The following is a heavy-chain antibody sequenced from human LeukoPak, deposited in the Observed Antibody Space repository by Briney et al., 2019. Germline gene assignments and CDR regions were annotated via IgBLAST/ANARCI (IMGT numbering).Heavy chain of an antibody. D-gene: IGHD3-9*01. CDR3: ARVWDYDILTGRHYYYYGMDV. CDR1: GFTFSSYS. J-gene: IGHJ6*02. CDR2: SSSRSSTI. Sequence: GGSLRLSCSASGFTFSSYSMNWVRQAPGKGLEWVSYSSSRSSTIHYADSVKGRFTISRDKAKNSLYLQMNSLRDEDTAVYYCARVWDYDILTGRHYYYYGMDVWGQGTTVTVSS. V-gene: IGHV3-48*02.